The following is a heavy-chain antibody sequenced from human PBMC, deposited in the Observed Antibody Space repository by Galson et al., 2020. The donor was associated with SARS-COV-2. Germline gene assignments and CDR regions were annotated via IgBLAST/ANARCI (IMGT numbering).Heavy chain of an antibody. V-gene: IGHV1-24*01. CDR2: FDPEDGET. CDR3: ATAAVITMVRGVNWFDP. J-gene: IGHJ5*02. CDR1: GYTLTELS. D-gene: IGHD3-10*01. Sequence: GESLKISCKVSGYTLTELSMHWVRQAPGKGLEWMGGFDPEDGETIYAQKFQGRVTMTEDTSTDTAYMELSSLRSEYTAVYYCATAAVITMVRGVNWFDPWGQGTLVTVSS.